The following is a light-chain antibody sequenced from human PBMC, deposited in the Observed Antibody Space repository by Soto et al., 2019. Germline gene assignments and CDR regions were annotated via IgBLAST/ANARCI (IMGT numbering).Light chain of an antibody. J-gene: IGKJ4*01. V-gene: IGKV1-9*01. Sequence: DIQLTQSPSFLSASVGDRVTITCRASQAISSSLAWYQQKPGKAPKLLIYAASTLQTGVPSRFSGSGSGTEFTLTISSLQPEDFAAYYCQQLNSYPLPFGGGTKVDIK. CDR2: AAS. CDR1: QAISSS. CDR3: QQLNSYPLP.